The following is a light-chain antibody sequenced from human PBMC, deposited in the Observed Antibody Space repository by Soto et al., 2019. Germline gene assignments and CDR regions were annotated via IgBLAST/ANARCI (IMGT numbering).Light chain of an antibody. CDR3: QSYDSSLSGYV. V-gene: IGLV1-40*01. Sequence: QSVLTQPPSVSGAPGQRVTISCTGSSSNIGAGYDVHWYQQLPGTAPKLLIYGNSNRPSGVPDRFSGSKSGTSAFLVITGLQAEDEADYYCQSYDSSLSGYVFGTGTKLTVL. CDR1: SSNIGAGYD. J-gene: IGLJ1*01. CDR2: GNS.